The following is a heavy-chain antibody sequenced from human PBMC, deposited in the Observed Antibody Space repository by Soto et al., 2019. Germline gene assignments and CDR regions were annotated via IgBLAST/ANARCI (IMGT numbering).Heavy chain of an antibody. V-gene: IGHV4-34*01. CDR3: ATGDLNAFDY. CDR2: INHSGST. J-gene: IGHJ4*02. Sequence: TLSLTCAVYGGSFSGYYWSWIRQPPGKGLEWIGEINHSGSTNYNPSLKSRVTISVDTSKNQFSLKLSSVTAADTAVYYCATGDLNAFDYWGQGTLVTVSS. CDR1: GGSFSGYY.